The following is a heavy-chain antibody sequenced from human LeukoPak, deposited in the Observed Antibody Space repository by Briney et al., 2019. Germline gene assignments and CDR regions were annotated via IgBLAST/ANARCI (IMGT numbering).Heavy chain of an antibody. CDR1: GGSIRSGSHY. Sequence: PSETLSLTCTVSGGSIRSGSHYWAWLRQPPGKGLEWIGSIYYSGNTYYNPSLENRVTISIDTSKNHFSLKLSSLSAADTSVYYCAKRDDSGGNLVDLWGQGTLVTVS. J-gene: IGHJ4*02. D-gene: IGHD3-22*01. V-gene: IGHV4-39*02. CDR3: AKRDDSGGNLVDL. CDR2: IYYSGNT.